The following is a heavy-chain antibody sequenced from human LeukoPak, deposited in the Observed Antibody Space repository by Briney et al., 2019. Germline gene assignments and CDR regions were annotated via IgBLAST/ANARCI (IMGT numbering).Heavy chain of an antibody. J-gene: IGHJ4*02. CDR2: ISGSGGST. V-gene: IGHV3-23*01. CDR1: GFTFSSYA. CDR3: AKDLHYCSGGSCYSEGYFDY. Sequence: GGSLRLSYAASGFTFSSYAMSWVRQAPGKGLEWVSAISGSGGSTYYADSVKGRFTISRDNSKNTLYLQMNSLRAEDTAVYYCAKDLHYCSGGSCYSEGYFDYWGQGTLVTVSS. D-gene: IGHD2-15*01.